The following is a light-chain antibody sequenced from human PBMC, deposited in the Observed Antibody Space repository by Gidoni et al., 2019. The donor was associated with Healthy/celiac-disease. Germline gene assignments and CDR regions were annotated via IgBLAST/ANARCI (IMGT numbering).Light chain of an antibody. V-gene: IGKV4-1*01. CDR3: QQYYSTST. Sequence: DIVMTQSPDALDVSLGERATINCKSSQSVLYSSHNKNSLAWYQQKPGQPPKLLIDWASTRESGVPDRFSGSGSGTDFTLTISSLQAVDVAFYYCQQYYSTSTFGPGTKVDIK. J-gene: IGKJ3*01. CDR2: WAS. CDR1: QSVLYSSHNKNS.